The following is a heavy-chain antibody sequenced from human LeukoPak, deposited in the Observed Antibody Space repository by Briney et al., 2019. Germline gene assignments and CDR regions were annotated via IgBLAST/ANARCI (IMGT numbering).Heavy chain of an antibody. D-gene: IGHD3-22*01. CDR1: GFTFSSYS. CDR2: IWYGGSNK. CDR3: AKEDSSGYYYDY. Sequence: PGGSLRLSCAASGFTFSSYSMNWVRQAPGKGLEWVAVIWYGGSNKYYADSVKGRFTISRDNSKNTLYLQMNSLRAEDTAVYYCAKEDSSGYYYDYWGQGTLVTVSS. V-gene: IGHV3-30*02. J-gene: IGHJ4*02.